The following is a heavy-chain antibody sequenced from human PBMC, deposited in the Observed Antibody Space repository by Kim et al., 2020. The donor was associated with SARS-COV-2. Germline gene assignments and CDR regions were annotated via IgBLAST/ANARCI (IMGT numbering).Heavy chain of an antibody. J-gene: IGHJ4*02. V-gene: IGHV3-74*01. D-gene: IGHD3-22*01. CDR3: ARGPYYYDSSGYYSFFY. Sequence: VKGRFTISRDNAKNTLYLQMNSLRAEDTAVYYCARGPYYYDSSGYYSFFYWGQGTLVTVSS.